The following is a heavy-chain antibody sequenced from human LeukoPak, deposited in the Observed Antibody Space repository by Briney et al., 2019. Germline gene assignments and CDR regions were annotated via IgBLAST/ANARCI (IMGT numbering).Heavy chain of an antibody. CDR3: GGDLVRGVSTFDY. D-gene: IGHD3-10*01. CDR2: INPNSGGT. J-gene: IGHJ4*02. V-gene: IGHV1-2*02. CDR1: GYTFTRYY. Sequence: ASVTVTCKGSGYTFTRYYMHWVRQAPGQGLEWTGWINPNSGGTNYAQKFQGRVTMTRDTSISTAYMKLSRLRADDAAVYYGGGDLVRGVSTFDYWGQGTLVTVSS.